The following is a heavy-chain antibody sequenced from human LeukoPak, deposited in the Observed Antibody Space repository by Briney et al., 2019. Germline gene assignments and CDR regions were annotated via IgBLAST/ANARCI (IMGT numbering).Heavy chain of an antibody. CDR1: GFTFSSYG. D-gene: IGHD3-10*01. CDR3: AKGVFGSGSYYSDAFDI. V-gene: IGHV3-30*18. CDR2: ISDDGSNK. Sequence: GRSLRLSCAASGFTFSSYGMHWVRQAPGKGLEWVAVISDDGSNKYYADSVKGRFTISRDNSKNTLYLQMNSLRAEDTAVYYCAKGVFGSGSYYSDAFDIWGQGTMVTVSS. J-gene: IGHJ3*02.